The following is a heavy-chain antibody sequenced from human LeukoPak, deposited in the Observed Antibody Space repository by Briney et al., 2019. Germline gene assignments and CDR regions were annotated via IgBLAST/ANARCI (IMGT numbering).Heavy chain of an antibody. D-gene: IGHD3-3*01. CDR1: GFTFSSYA. Sequence: GGSLRLSCATSGFTFSSYAMSWVRQAPGKGLEWVSAISGSGGSTYYADSVKGRFTISRDNSKNTLYLQMNSLRAEDTAVYYCARSGRYYYYGMDVWGQGTTVTVSS. V-gene: IGHV3-23*01. J-gene: IGHJ6*02. CDR3: ARSGRYYYYGMDV. CDR2: ISGSGGST.